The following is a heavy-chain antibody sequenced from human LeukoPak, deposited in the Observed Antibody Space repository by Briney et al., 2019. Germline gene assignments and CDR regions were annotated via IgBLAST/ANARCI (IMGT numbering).Heavy chain of an antibody. CDR2: INPSGGST. CDR3: ARGRGQYYFDY. CDR1: GYTFTSYY. D-gene: IGHD5-12*01. V-gene: IGHV1-46*01. Sequence: VASVKVSCKASGYTFTSYYMHWVRQAPGQGLEWMGIINPSGGSTSYAQKFQGRVAMTRDMSTSTVYMELSSLRSEDTAVYYCARGRGQYYFDYWGQGTLVTVSS. J-gene: IGHJ4*02.